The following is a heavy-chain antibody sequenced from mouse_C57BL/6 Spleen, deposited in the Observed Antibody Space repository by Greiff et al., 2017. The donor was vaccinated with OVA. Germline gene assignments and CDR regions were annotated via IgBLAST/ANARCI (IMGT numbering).Heavy chain of an antibody. CDR3: ARRYYGNSYAMDY. V-gene: IGHV1-55*01. J-gene: IGHJ4*01. D-gene: IGHD2-1*01. CDR2: IYPGSGST. Sequence: QVQLQQPGAELVKPGASVKMSCKASGYTFTSYWITWVKQRPGQGLEWIGDIYPGSGSTNYNEKFKSKATLTVDTSSSTADMQLSSLTSEDSAVYYCARRYYGNSYAMDYWGQGTSVTVSS. CDR1: GYTFTSYW.